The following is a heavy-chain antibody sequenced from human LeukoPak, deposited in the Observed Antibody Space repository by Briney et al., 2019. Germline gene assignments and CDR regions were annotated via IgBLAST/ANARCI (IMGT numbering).Heavy chain of an antibody. CDR2: INPNSGST. CDR1: GYTLTSYH. D-gene: IGHD1-20*01. V-gene: IGHV1-46*01. CDR3: AREGITGDDYFDN. J-gene: IGHJ4*02. Sequence: ASVKVSCKASGYTLTSYHMYWVRQAPGQGLEWMGIINPNSGSTSYAQKFQGRVTMTRDTSTSTVYMELSSLRSEDTAVYYCAREGITGDDYFDNWGQGTLVTVSS.